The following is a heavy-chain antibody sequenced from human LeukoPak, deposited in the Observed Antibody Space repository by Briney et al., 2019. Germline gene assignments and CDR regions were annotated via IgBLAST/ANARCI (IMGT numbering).Heavy chain of an antibody. D-gene: IGHD3-10*02. CDR1: GFSFSSYG. CDR2: ISYDGSNK. CDR3: AKASRYLGSGSYYRDAFDI. J-gene: IGHJ3*02. Sequence: GGSLRLSCAASGFSFSSYGMHWVRQAPGKGLEWVAVISYDGSNKYYADSVKGRFTISRDNSKNTLYLQMNSLRAEDTAVYYCAKASRYLGSGSYYRDAFDIWGQGTMVTVS. V-gene: IGHV3-30*18.